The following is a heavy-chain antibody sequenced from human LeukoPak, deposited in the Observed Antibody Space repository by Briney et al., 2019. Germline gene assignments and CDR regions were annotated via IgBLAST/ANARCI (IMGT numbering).Heavy chain of an antibody. J-gene: IGHJ6*03. D-gene: IGHD4-11*01. CDR2: IYTSGST. CDR3: ARTSLNYALPQNNYYYYYYMDV. V-gene: IGHV4-61*02. Sequence: PSETLSLTCTVSGGSISSGSYYWSWIRQPAGKGLEWIGRIYTSGSTNYNPSLKSRVTISVDTSKNQFSLKLSSVTAADTAVYYCARTSLNYALPQNNYYYYYYMDVWGEGTTVTVSS. CDR1: GGSISSGSYY.